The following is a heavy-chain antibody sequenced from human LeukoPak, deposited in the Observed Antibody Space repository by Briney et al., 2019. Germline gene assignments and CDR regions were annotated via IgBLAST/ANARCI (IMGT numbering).Heavy chain of an antibody. Sequence: ASVKVSCKASGYTFTSYDINWVRQATGQGLEWMGWMNPNSGNTGYAQKFQGRVTMTRDTSISTAYMELSRLRSDDTAVYYCARASEYSSSSDFDYWGQGTLVTVSS. J-gene: IGHJ4*02. CDR1: GYTFTSYD. V-gene: IGHV1-8*01. CDR3: ARASEYSSSSDFDY. CDR2: MNPNSGNT. D-gene: IGHD6-6*01.